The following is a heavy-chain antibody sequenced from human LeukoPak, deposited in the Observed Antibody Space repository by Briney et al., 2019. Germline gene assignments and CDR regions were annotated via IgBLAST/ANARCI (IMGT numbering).Heavy chain of an antibody. D-gene: IGHD3-9*01. V-gene: IGHV3-9*01. Sequence: GGSLRLSCAASGFTFDDYAMHWVRPPAGKGLEWVSGISWNSGSIGYADSVKGRFTNSRDNAKNSLYLQMNSLRAEDTALYYCAKDRYFDWLLLFDYWGQGTLVTVSS. J-gene: IGHJ4*02. CDR2: ISWNSGSI. CDR3: AKDRYFDWLLLFDY. CDR1: GFTFDDYA.